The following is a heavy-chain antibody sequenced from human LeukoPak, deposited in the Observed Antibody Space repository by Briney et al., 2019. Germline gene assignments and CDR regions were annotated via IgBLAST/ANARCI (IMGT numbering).Heavy chain of an antibody. Sequence: GGSLRLSCAASGFTFSSYAMSWVRQAPGKGLEWVSAISGSGGSTYYADSVKGRFTISRDNSKNTLYLQMNSLRAEDTAVYYCAKDYRQNSGLRGNDAFDIWGQGTMVTVSS. CDR2: ISGSGGST. D-gene: IGHD6-19*01. CDR3: AKDYRQNSGLRGNDAFDI. CDR1: GFTFSSYA. J-gene: IGHJ3*02. V-gene: IGHV3-23*01.